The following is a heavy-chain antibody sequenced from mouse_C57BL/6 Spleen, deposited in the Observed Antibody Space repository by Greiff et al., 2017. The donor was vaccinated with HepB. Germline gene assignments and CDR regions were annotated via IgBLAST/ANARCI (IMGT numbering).Heavy chain of an antibody. CDR3: ARKGIDGYGAMDY. CDR2: INPSTGGT. Sequence: VHVKQSGPELVKPGASVKISCKASGYSFTGYYMNWVKQSPEKSLEWIGEINPSTGGTTYNQKFKAKATLTVDKASSTAYMQLKSLTSEDSAVYYCARKGIDGYGAMDYWGQGTSVTVSS. V-gene: IGHV1-42*01. J-gene: IGHJ4*01. D-gene: IGHD2-3*01. CDR1: GYSFTGYY.